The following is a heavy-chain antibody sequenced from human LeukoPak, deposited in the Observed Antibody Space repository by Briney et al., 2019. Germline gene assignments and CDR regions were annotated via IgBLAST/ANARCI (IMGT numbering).Heavy chain of an antibody. D-gene: IGHD6-19*01. CDR1: GFTFSSYA. Sequence: GGSLRLSCAASGFTFSSYAMSWVRQAPGKGLEWVSAISGSGGSTYYADSVKGRFTISRDNSKNTLYLQMNSLRAEDTAVYYCARAGDIAVAGTIDYWGQGTLVTVSS. V-gene: IGHV3-23*01. CDR2: ISGSGGST. J-gene: IGHJ4*02. CDR3: ARAGDIAVAGTIDY.